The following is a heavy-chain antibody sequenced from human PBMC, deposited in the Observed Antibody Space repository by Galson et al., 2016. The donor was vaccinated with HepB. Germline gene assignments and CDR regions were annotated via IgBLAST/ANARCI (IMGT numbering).Heavy chain of an antibody. D-gene: IGHD3-22*01. CDR2: VGGAGTT. CDR3: AKGSSGYYYVSDH. J-gene: IGHJ4*02. V-gene: IGHV3-23*01. Sequence: SLRLSCAASGFTFSSCAMSWVRQAPGKGLEWISTVGGAGTTYYADSVKGRFTISRDNSKNTLSLQMDSLRAEDTAVYYCAKGSSGYYYVSDHWGQGTLVTVSS. CDR1: GFTFSSCA.